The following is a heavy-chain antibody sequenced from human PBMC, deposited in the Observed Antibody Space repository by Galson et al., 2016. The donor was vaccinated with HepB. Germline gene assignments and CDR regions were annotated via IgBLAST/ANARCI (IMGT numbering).Heavy chain of an antibody. CDR2: VHDNDST. Sequence: SETLSLTCIVSGGSIRSYYWSWIRQSQRKGLEYLGYVHDNDSTNYNPSLQNRGTISLATSKKQLSLNLTSVTAADTAVYYWAREKMGSGSYNMWGQGTLVIVSS. J-gene: IGHJ4*02. D-gene: IGHD3-10*01. CDR3: AREKMGSGSYNM. CDR1: GGSIRSYY. V-gene: IGHV4-59*01.